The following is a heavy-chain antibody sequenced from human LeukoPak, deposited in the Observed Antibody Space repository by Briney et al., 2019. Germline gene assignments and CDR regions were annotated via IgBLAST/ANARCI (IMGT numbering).Heavy chain of an antibody. Sequence: GGSLRLSCAASGFTFSSYAMNWVRQAPGKGLEWVSSISGSGGSTYYADSVKGRFTISRDNSKNTLYLQMNSLRAEDTAVYYCAKVGNYYGSGPMDYMDVWGKGTTVTVSS. J-gene: IGHJ6*03. CDR3: AKVGNYYGSGPMDYMDV. V-gene: IGHV3-23*01. D-gene: IGHD3-10*01. CDR1: GFTFSSYA. CDR2: ISGSGGST.